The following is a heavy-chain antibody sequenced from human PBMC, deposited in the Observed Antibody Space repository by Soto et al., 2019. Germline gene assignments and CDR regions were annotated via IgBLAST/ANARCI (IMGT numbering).Heavy chain of an antibody. CDR2: TYYRSRRYN. CDR1: GDSVSSNSAA. V-gene: IGHV6-1*01. D-gene: IGHD1-7*01. J-gene: IGHJ6*03. CDR3: AGTTSLQWYYMDV. Sequence: PSQTLSLTGAISGDSVSSNSAAWNWIRQSPSGGLEWLGRTYYRSRRYNDYAVSVRSRITINPDTSKNQFSLHLNSVTPEDTAVYYCAGTTSLQWYYMDVWGKGTTVTVSS.